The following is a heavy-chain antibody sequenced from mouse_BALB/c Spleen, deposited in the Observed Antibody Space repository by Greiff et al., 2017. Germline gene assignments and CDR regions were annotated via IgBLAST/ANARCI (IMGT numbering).Heavy chain of an antibody. Sequence: VQLQESAAELARPGASVKMSCKASGYTFTSYTMHWVKQRPGQGLEWIGYINPSSGYTEYNQKFKDKTTLTADKSSSTAYMQLSSLTSEDSAVYYCARSKNGKAYAMDYWGQGTSVTVSS. V-gene: IGHV1-4*02. CDR2: INPSSGYT. J-gene: IGHJ4*01. D-gene: IGHD4-1*01. CDR3: ARSKNGKAYAMDY. CDR1: GYTFTSYT.